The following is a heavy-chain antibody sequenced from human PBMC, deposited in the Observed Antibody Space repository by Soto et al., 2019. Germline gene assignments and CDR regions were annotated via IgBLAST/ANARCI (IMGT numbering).Heavy chain of an antibody. CDR3: VRDPQRNDY. CDR2: ISANSGNT. CDR1: GYSFTSYG. V-gene: IGHV1-18*04. J-gene: IGHJ4*02. D-gene: IGHD6-25*01. Sequence: QVQLVQSGPEVKKPGASVKVSCKASGYSFTSYGVSWVRQAPGQGLEWMGWISANSGNTDYAQKFRGRVTMTTETSTSTAYTDLRSLRSDGTAVYYCVRDPQRNDYWGQGTLVSGSS.